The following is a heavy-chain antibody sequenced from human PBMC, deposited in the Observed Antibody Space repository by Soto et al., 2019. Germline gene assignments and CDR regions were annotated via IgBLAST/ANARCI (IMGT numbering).Heavy chain of an antibody. CDR2: IHPGDSGT. CDR3: ARLGFGGHFGSYYFYGMDV. CDR1: GYSFSSYW. D-gene: IGHD2-15*01. V-gene: IGHV5-51*01. J-gene: IGHJ6*02. Sequence: PGESLKISCQGSGYSFSSYWVAWVRQMSGKGLEWVGVIHPGDSGTRFSPSFEGQVTMSADKSSGTVYLQWASLKVSDTAMYYCARLGFGGHFGSYYFYGMDVWGQGTTVTVSS.